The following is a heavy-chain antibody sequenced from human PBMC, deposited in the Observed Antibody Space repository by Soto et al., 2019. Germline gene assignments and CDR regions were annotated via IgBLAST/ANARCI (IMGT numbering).Heavy chain of an antibody. CDR2: IYPGDSDT. J-gene: IGHJ4*02. CDR1: GYSFTSYW. CDR3: ARHYVPHYYGSGSYSDY. Sequence: GESLKISCKGSGYSFTSYWIGWVRQMPGKGLEWMGIIYPGDSDTRYSPSFQGQVTISADKSISTAYLQWSSLKASDTAMYYCARHYVPHYYGSGSYSDYWGQGTLVTVSS. V-gene: IGHV5-51*01. D-gene: IGHD3-10*01.